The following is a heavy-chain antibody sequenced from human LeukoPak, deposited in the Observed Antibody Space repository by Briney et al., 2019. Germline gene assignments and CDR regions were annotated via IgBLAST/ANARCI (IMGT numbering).Heavy chain of an antibody. J-gene: IGHJ4*02. D-gene: IGHD3-10*01. CDR3: ARDLGTWLGELSIDY. CDR1: GFTFSSYA. Sequence: QPGGSLRLSCAASGFTFSSYAMSWVRQAPGKGLEWVSAISGSGGSTYYADSVKGRFTISRDNSKNTVYLQMNSLRAEDTAVYYCARDLGTWLGELSIDYWGQGTLVTVSS. CDR2: ISGSGGST. V-gene: IGHV3-23*01.